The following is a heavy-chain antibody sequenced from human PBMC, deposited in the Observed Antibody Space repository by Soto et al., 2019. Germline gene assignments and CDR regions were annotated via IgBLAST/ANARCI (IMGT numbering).Heavy chain of an antibody. J-gene: IGHJ5*02. CDR1: GGTFSSYA. Sequence: ASVKVSCKASGGTFSSYAISWVRQAPGQGLEWMGGIIPIFGTANYAQKFQGRVTITADESTSTAYMELSSLRSEDTAVYYCARHALKSIAARRKINNWFDPLGQGTLVTVSS. D-gene: IGHD6-6*01. V-gene: IGHV1-69*13. CDR2: IIPIFGTA. CDR3: ARHALKSIAARRKINNWFDP.